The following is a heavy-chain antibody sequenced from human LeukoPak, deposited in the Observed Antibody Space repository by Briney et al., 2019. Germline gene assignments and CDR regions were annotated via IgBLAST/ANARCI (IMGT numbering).Heavy chain of an antibody. V-gene: IGHV3-23*01. D-gene: IGHD3-3*01. Sequence: PSGSLTLSCAASGFTFTNSAWSWVRQAPGKGLEWVSTISGSGGSTYYADFVKGRFTIPRDNSKSTLYLQMNSLRAEDTAVYYCAKSERGFWSGYYSLPYYIDVWGKATTVTVS. CDR2: ISGSGGST. CDR3: AKSERGFWSGYYSLPYYIDV. CDR1: GFTFTNSA. J-gene: IGHJ6*03.